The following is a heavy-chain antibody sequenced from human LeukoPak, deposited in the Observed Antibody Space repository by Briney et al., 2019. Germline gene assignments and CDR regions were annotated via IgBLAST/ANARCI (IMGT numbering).Heavy chain of an antibody. CDR3: ARGDVDSENYFDY. CDR2: IIPIFGTA. Sequence: SVKVSCKASGGTFISYAISWVRQAPGQGLEWMGGIIPIFGTANYAQKFQGRVTITTDESTSTAYMELSSLGSEDTAVYYCARGDVDSENYFDYWGQGTLVTASS. J-gene: IGHJ4*02. V-gene: IGHV1-69*05. D-gene: IGHD5-12*01. CDR1: GGTFISYA.